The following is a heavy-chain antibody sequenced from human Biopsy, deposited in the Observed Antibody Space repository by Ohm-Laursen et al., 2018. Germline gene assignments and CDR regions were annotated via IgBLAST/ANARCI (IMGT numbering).Heavy chain of an antibody. D-gene: IGHD2-2*01. Sequence: SLRLSCTASGFTFSNYAMTWVRQAPGKGLEWVSGITISGGYTYYSDSVKGRFIISRDNSKNTLYLQMNGLRAEDTAVYYCARVLLPAAAVHYGMDVWGQGTTVTVSS. CDR3: ARVLLPAAAVHYGMDV. CDR2: ITISGGYT. V-gene: IGHV3-23*01. J-gene: IGHJ6*02. CDR1: GFTFSNYA.